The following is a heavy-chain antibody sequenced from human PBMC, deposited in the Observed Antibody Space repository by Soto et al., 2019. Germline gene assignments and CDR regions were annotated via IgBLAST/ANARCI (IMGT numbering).Heavy chain of an antibody. V-gene: IGHV4-59*13. CDR2: IYYSGST. CDR1: GGSISSYY. J-gene: IGHJ6*02. D-gene: IGHD2-2*01. Sequence: SLTCTVSGGSISSYYWSWIRQPPGKGLEWIGYIYYSGSTNYNPSLKSRVTISVDTSKNQFSLKLSSVTAADTAVYYCARDLGYCSSTSCYLGYYYGMDVWGQGTTVTVSS. CDR3: ARDLGYCSSTSCYLGYYYGMDV.